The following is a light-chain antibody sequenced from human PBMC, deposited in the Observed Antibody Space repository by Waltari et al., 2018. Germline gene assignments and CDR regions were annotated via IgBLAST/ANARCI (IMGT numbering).Light chain of an antibody. CDR2: EDI. CDR3: CSYAGSVV. J-gene: IGLJ2*01. V-gene: IGLV2-23*01. CDR1: RSAIGSYNL. Sequence: QSALTQPASVSGSPGQSITISCTGSRSAIGSYNLVSWYQHHPGKAPKLVNYEDINLPSGVSNRFSGSKSGNTASLTISGLQAEDEADYYCCSYAGSVVFGGGTKLTVL.